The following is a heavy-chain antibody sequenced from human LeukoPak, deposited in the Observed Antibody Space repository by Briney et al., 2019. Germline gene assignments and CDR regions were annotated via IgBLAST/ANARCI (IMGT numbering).Heavy chain of an antibody. CDR3: ARGGKVVRGPNNYYYYGMDV. D-gene: IGHD3-10*01. Sequence: PGGSLRLSCAASGFTFSSYSMNWVRQAPGKGLEWVSSISSSSSYIYYADSVKGRFTISRDNAKNSLYLQMNSLRAEDTAVYYCARGGKVVRGPNNYYYYGMDVWGQGTTVTVSS. CDR1: GFTFSSYS. CDR2: ISSSSSYI. J-gene: IGHJ6*02. V-gene: IGHV3-21*01.